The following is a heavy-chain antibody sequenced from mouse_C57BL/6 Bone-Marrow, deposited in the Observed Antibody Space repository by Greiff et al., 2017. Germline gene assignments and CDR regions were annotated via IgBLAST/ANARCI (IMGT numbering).Heavy chain of an antibody. Sequence: VQLKQSGGGLVKPGGSLKLSCAASGFTFSDYGMHWVRQAPEKGLEWVAYISSGSSTIYYAEKVKGRFTISRDNAKNTLFLQMTSLRSEDTAMYYCARSGSAWFAYWGQGTLVTVSA. CDR1: GFTFSDYG. D-gene: IGHD1-3*01. J-gene: IGHJ3*01. V-gene: IGHV5-17*01. CDR2: ISSGSSTI. CDR3: ARSGSAWFAY.